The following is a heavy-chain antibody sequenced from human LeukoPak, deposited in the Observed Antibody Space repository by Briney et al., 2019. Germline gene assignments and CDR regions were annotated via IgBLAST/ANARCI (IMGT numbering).Heavy chain of an antibody. V-gene: IGHV3-48*03. CDR3: TPRSYGYSGWIVY. D-gene: IGHD5-18*01. J-gene: IGHJ4*02. CDR2: ISSSGSTI. CDR1: GFTFSSYE. Sequence: GGSLRLSCAASGFTFSSYEMNWVRQAPGKGLEWVSYISSSGSTIYYADSVKGRFTISRDNSKNTLYLQMNSLRAEDTAVYYCTPRSYGYSGWIVYWGQGTLVTVSS.